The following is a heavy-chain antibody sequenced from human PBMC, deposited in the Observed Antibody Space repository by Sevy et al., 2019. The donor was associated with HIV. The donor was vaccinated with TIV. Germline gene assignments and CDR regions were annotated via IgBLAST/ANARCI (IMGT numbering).Heavy chain of an antibody. CDR1: GFTFSNAW. CDR3: TTVSGASYYRKYYYYYGMDV. Sequence: GGSLRLSCAASGFTFSNAWMSWVRQAPGKGLEWVGRIKSKTDGGTTDYAAPVKGRFTISREDSKNTLYLQMNSLKTADSAVYYCTTVSGASYYRKYYYYYGMDVWGQGTTVTVSS. V-gene: IGHV3-15*01. J-gene: IGHJ6*02. CDR2: IKSKTDGGTT. D-gene: IGHD1-26*01.